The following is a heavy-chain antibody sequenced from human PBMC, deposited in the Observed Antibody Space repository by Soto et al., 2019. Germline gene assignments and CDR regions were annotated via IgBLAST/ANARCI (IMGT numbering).Heavy chain of an antibody. CDR3: AKDIVPSYDSSDAFDI. CDR1: GFTFSSYG. Sequence: QVQLVESGGGVVQPGRSLRLSCAASGFTFSSYGMHWVRQAPGQGLEWVAVISYDGSNKYYADSVKGRFTISRDNSKNTLYLQMNSLSAEDTAVYYCAKDIVPSYDSSDAFDIWGQGTMVTVSS. J-gene: IGHJ3*02. D-gene: IGHD3-22*01. V-gene: IGHV3-30*18. CDR2: ISYDGSNK.